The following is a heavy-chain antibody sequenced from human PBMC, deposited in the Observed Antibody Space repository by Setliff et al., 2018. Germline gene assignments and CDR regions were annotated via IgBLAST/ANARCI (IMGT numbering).Heavy chain of an antibody. V-gene: IGHV1-18*01. CDR2: ISTHNGNI. D-gene: IGHD1-26*01. J-gene: IGHJ3*01. CDR1: GGTFSSYA. Sequence: ASVKVSCKASGGTFSSYAISWVRQAPGQGLEWMGGISTHNGNINYAQKFQGRVTMTTDTSTTIAYMELSSLRSDDTAVYYCGVGTTPFHGFDFWGQGTMVTVSS. CDR3: GVGTTPFHGFDF.